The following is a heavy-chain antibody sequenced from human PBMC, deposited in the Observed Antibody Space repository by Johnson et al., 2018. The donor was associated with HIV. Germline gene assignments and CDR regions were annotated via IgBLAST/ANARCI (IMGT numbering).Heavy chain of an antibody. V-gene: IGHV3-30*19. J-gene: IGHJ3*02. CDR1: RFTFSNYV. CDR3: ATLSGSYYAFDI. Sequence: QVQLVESGGDLIQPGRSLRLSCIVSRFTFSNYVLGPPGSRQGAGVGDSEYYADSVKGRFSISRDNSKFTLYLQMNSLRAEDTAVYYCATLSGSYYAFDIWGQGTMVTVSS. D-gene: IGHD1-26*01.